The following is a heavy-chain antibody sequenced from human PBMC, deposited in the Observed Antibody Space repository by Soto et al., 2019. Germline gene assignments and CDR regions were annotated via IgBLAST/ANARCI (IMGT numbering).Heavy chain of an antibody. CDR2: ISYDGSNK. Sequence: GESLKISCASSGFTFSSDAMRWVRQAPGKGLEWVAVISYDGSNKYYADYVKGRFTISRDNSKNTPYLQMNSLRAEDTAVYYCARDEYSYGYFRINGYYGMDVWGQGTTVTVSS. J-gene: IGHJ6*02. CDR1: GFTFSSDA. D-gene: IGHD5-18*01. V-gene: IGHV3-30-3*01. CDR3: ARDEYSYGYFRINGYYGMDV.